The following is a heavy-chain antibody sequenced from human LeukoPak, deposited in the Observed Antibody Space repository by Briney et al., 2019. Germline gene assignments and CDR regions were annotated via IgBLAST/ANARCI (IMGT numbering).Heavy chain of an antibody. Sequence: PGGSLRLSCAASGFTFSTYEMNWVRQAPGKGLEWVSYITDSGRTIYYADSVKGRFTISRDNAKNSLFLQMNSLRAEDTAVYYCARLTDTAMVDYYYYMDVWGKGTTVTVSS. CDR1: GFTFSTYE. J-gene: IGHJ6*03. V-gene: IGHV3-48*03. CDR2: ITDSGRTI. CDR3: ARLTDTAMVDYYYYMDV. D-gene: IGHD5-18*01.